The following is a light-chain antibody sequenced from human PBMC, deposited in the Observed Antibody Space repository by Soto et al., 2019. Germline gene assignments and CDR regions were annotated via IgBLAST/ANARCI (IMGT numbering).Light chain of an antibody. CDR3: SSYTSSNTLV. V-gene: IGLV2-14*01. CDR2: EVS. J-gene: IGLJ1*01. Sequence: QSVLTQPASVSGSPGQSITISCTGTSSDVGGYNYVSWYQQHPGKAPKLMIYEVSNRPSGVSYRFSGSKSGNTASLTISGLQAEDEADYYCSSYTSSNTLVFGTGTKVTVL. CDR1: SSDVGGYNY.